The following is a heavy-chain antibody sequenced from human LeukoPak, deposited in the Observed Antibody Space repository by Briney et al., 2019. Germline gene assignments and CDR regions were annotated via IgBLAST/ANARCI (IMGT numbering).Heavy chain of an antibody. Sequence: GGSLRLSCAASGFTFSSYWMSWVRQAPGKGLEWVANIKQDGSEKYYVDSVKGRFTISRGNAKNSLYLQMNSLRAEDTAVYYCARSIWELLPDAFDIWGQGTMVTVSS. V-gene: IGHV3-7*01. CDR3: ARSIWELLPDAFDI. D-gene: IGHD1-26*01. CDR1: GFTFSSYW. CDR2: IKQDGSEK. J-gene: IGHJ3*02.